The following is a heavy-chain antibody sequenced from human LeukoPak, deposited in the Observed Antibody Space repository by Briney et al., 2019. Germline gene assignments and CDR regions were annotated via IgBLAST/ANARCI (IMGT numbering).Heavy chain of an antibody. V-gene: IGHV4-59*08. CDR3: ARHGYYYGLALYDY. CDR1: GGSISSYY. Sequence: SETLSLTCTVSGGSISSYYWSWIWQPPGKGLEWIGYIYYSGSTNYNPSLKSRVTISVDTSKNQLSLKLSSVTAADTAVYYCARHGYYYGLALYDYWGQGTLVTVSS. J-gene: IGHJ4*02. CDR2: IYYSGST. D-gene: IGHD3-10*01.